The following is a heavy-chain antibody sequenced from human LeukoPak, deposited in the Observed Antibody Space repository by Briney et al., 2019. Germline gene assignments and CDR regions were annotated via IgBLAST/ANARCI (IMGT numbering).Heavy chain of an antibody. CDR1: TFTFSSYA. CDR3: AKTAGADGY. Sequence: GGSLRLSCAASTFTFSSYAMSWVRQAPGKGLEWVSAISASGGSTYYADSVKGRFTISRDNSKNTLDLQMNSLRVEDTAVYYCAKTAGADGYWGQGTLVTVSS. V-gene: IGHV3-23*01. CDR2: ISASGGST. J-gene: IGHJ4*02. D-gene: IGHD3-10*01.